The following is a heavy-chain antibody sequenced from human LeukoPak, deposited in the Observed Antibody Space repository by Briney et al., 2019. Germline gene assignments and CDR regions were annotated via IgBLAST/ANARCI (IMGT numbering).Heavy chain of an antibody. CDR1: GFTFSSYG. J-gene: IGHJ4*02. CDR3: VKGHDYGDSSFDY. CDR2: IRYDGSNQ. Sequence: GGSLRLSCAASGFTFSSYGLHWVRQAPGKGLEWVTFIRYDGSNQYYADSVKGRFAISRDNSKNTLFLQMNSLRAEDTAVYYCVKGHDYGDSSFDYWGQGTLVTVSS. D-gene: IGHD4-17*01. V-gene: IGHV3-30*02.